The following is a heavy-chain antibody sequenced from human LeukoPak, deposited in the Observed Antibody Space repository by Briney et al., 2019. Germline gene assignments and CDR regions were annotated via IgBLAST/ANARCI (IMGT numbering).Heavy chain of an antibody. CDR2: VSGSGGST. Sequence: GGSLRLSCAASGFTFSSCGMSWVCQAPGKGLEWVSGVSGSGGSTYYADSVKGRCTISRDNSKNTLYLQMNSLRVEDTAVYYCARGLFLSGYLDAFDIWGQGTVVTVSS. CDR3: ARGLFLSGYLDAFDI. V-gene: IGHV3-23*01. J-gene: IGHJ3*02. D-gene: IGHD3-22*01. CDR1: GFTFSSCG.